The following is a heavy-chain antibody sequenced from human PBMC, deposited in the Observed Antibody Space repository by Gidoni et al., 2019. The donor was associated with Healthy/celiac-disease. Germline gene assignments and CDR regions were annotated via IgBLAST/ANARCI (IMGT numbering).Heavy chain of an antibody. CDR1: GFTCSSYS. D-gene: IGHD1-26*01. V-gene: IGHV3-48*01. J-gene: IGHJ3*02. CDR2: ISSSSSTI. CDR3: ARDRIVGATKSPFDI. Sequence: EVQLVESGGGLVQPGGSLRLSCAASGFTCSSYSMNWVRQAPGKGLEWVSYISSSSSTIYYADSVKGRFTISRDNAKNSLYLQMNSLRAEDTAVYYCARDRIVGATKSPFDIWGQGTMVTVSS.